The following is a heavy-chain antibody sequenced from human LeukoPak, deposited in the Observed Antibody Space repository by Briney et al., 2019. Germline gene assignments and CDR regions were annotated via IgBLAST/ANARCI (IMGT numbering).Heavy chain of an antibody. CDR1: GGTFSSYA. J-gene: IGHJ4*02. D-gene: IGHD6-19*01. CDR3: ARVRGGGWYYFDY. V-gene: IGHV1-18*01. Sequence: ASVKVSCKASGGTFSSYAISWVRQAPGQGLGWMGWISAYNGNTNYAQKLQGRVTMTTDTSTSTAYMELRSLRSDDTAVYYCARVRGGGWYYFDYWGQGTLVTVSS. CDR2: ISAYNGNT.